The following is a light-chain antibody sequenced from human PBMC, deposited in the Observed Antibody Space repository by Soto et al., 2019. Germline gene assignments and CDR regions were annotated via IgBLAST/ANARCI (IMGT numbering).Light chain of an antibody. Sequence: QSVLTQPPSASGTPGQRVTISCSGSSSNVGSHTVNWYQQVPGTAPKLLIYDNNRRPSGVPDRFSGSKSATSASLAISGLQSDVEADYYCAAWDDSLNGVFGGGTKLTVL. CDR3: AAWDDSLNGV. CDR1: SSNVGSHT. V-gene: IGLV1-44*01. J-gene: IGLJ2*01. CDR2: DNN.